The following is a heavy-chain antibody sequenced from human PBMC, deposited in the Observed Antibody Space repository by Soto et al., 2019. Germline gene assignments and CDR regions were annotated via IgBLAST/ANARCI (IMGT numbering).Heavy chain of an antibody. Sequence: KPSETLSLTCTVSGGSISSYYWSWIRQPAGKGLEWIGRIYTSGSTNYNPSLKSRVTMSVDTSKNQFSLKLSSVTAADTAVYYCARDYDYVWGSYRPDAFDIWGQGTMVT. CDR3: ARDYDYVWGSYRPDAFDI. V-gene: IGHV4-4*07. CDR2: IYTSGST. J-gene: IGHJ3*02. D-gene: IGHD3-16*02. CDR1: GGSISSYY.